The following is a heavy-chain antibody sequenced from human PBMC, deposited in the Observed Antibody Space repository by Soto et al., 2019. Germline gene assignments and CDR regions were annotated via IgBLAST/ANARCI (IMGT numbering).Heavy chain of an antibody. CDR1: GFTFDDYA. CDR3: AKEYCSSTSCSGMDV. Sequence: PGGSLRLSCAASGFTFDDYAMHWVRQAPGKGLEWVSGISWNSGSIGYADSVKGRFTISRDNAKNSLYLQMNSLRAEDTALYYCAKEYCSSTSCSGMDVWGQGTTVTVSS. J-gene: IGHJ6*02. CDR2: ISWNSGSI. D-gene: IGHD2-2*01. V-gene: IGHV3-9*01.